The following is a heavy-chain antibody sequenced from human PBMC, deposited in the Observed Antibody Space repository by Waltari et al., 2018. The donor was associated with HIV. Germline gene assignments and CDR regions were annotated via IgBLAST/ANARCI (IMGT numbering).Heavy chain of an antibody. Sequence: EVQLVESGGGLVEPGGSLRLSCAPSGFSFSFFSMNWVRQAPGKGLGWVSFISSTSSHIFYADSVRGRFTISRDNAKNSLYLQMNSLKAEDTAVYYCARGGAGATAEDLFDPWGQGTLVTVSS. D-gene: IGHD1-26*01. CDR2: ISSTSSHI. J-gene: IGHJ5*02. V-gene: IGHV3-21*01. CDR3: ARGGAGATAEDLFDP. CDR1: GFSFSFFS.